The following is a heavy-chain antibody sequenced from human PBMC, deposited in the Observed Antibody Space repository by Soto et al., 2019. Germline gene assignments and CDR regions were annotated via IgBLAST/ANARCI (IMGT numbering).Heavy chain of an antibody. CDR2: ISYDGSNK. J-gene: IGHJ4*02. D-gene: IGHD3-3*01. CDR3: AKALWSSHYDFWSGYGTDY. CDR1: GFTFSSYA. Sequence: PGGSLRLSCAASGFTFSSYAMHWVRQAPGKGLEWVAVISYDGSNKYYADSVKGRFTISRDNSKNTLYLQMNSLRAEDTAVYYCAKALWSSHYDFWSGYGTDYWGQGTLVTVS. V-gene: IGHV3-30-3*01.